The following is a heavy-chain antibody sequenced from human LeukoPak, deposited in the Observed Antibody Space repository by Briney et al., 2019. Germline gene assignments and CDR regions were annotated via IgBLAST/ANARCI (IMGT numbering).Heavy chain of an antibody. D-gene: IGHD6-6*01. V-gene: IGHV4-39*07. CDR1: GFTFSSYS. CDR2: IYYSGST. J-gene: IGHJ5*02. CDR3: ARPSYSSSSWWFDP. Sequence: GSLRLSCAASGFTFSSYSMNWVRQPPGKGLEWIGSIYYSGSTYYNPSLKSRVTISVDTSKNQFSLKLSSVTAADTAVYYCARPSYSSSSWWFDPWGQGILVTVSS.